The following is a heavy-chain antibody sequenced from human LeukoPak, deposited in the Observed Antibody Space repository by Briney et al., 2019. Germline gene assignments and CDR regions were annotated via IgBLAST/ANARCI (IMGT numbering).Heavy chain of an antibody. CDR2: IDWDDDK. D-gene: IGHD2-2*01. CDR3: ARTLSSSRSGFDY. J-gene: IGHJ4*02. V-gene: IGHV2-70*11. CDR1: GFSLRTRGMC. Sequence: RASGPALVKPPQTLTLTCTFSGFSLRTRGMCMSWIRQPPGKALEWLARIDWDDDKYYSTSLKTRLTISKDTSKNQVVLTMTNMDPVDTATYYCARTLSSSRSGFDYWGQGTLVTVSS.